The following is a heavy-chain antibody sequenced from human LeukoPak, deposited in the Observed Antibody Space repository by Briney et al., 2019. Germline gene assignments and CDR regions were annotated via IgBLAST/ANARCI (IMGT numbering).Heavy chain of an antibody. Sequence: PSETLSLTCTVPDGSISSYFWSWIRQPPGKGLEWIGHIYYTGMSNSKPSLKSRVTISMDTSKNQFSLQLSSVTAADTAIYYCARHGRMVIMSKFSTGIDQWGQGTLVTVSS. CDR1: DGSISSYF. D-gene: IGHD2-8*01. V-gene: IGHV4-59*08. CDR2: IYYTGMS. J-gene: IGHJ4*02. CDR3: ARHGRMVIMSKFSTGIDQ.